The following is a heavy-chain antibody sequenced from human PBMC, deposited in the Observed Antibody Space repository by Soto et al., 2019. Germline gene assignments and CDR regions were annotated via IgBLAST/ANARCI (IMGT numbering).Heavy chain of an antibody. CDR1: GGSFSGYY. D-gene: IGHD3-9*01. Sequence: TSETLSLTCAVYGGSFSGYYWSWIRQPPGKGLEWIGEINHSGSTNYNPSLKSRVTISVDTSKNQFSLKLSSVTAADTAVYYCASGFDYYYDYWGQGTLVTVSS. CDR3: ASGFDYYYDY. V-gene: IGHV4-34*01. CDR2: INHSGST. J-gene: IGHJ4*02.